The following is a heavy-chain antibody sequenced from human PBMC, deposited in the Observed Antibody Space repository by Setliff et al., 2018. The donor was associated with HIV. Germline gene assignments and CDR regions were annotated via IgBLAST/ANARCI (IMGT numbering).Heavy chain of an antibody. CDR3: ARDGSKADYGDYQGYWYFDL. Sequence: ASVKVSCKASGYTFTGYFIHWVRQAPGQGLEWMGRIIPNSGNTGYAQKFQGRVTMTRNTSISTAYMELSSLRSDDTAVYYCARDGSKADYGDYQGYWYFDLWGRGTLVTVSS. D-gene: IGHD4-17*01. CDR1: GYTFTGYF. CDR2: IIPNSGNT. V-gene: IGHV1-8*02. J-gene: IGHJ2*01.